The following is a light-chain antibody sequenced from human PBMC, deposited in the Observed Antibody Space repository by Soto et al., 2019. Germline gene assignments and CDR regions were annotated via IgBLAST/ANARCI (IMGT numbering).Light chain of an antibody. CDR1: SSNIGNKY. CDR3: ASWDSSLSAGV. V-gene: IGLV1-51*01. J-gene: IGLJ3*02. Sequence: QSVLTQPPSVSAAPGQKVTISCSGSSSNIGNKYVSWYQHLPGTAPKLLIYDNDKRPSGIPDRISGSKSGTSATLGITGLQTGDEADYYCASWDSSLSAGVFGGGTKVTVL. CDR2: DND.